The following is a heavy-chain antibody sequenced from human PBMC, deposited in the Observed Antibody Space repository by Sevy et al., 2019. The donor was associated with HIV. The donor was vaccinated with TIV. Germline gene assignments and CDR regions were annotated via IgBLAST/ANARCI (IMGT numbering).Heavy chain of an antibody. Sequence: GSLRLSCTTSGFTFDDYAMSWFRQAPGKGLEWVAFITRNSYEAYGGTTEYAASVKGRFIISRDDSKSIAYLQMNSLKTEDTAVYYCSRGLATADTPEYYFDYWGQGTLVTVSS. D-gene: IGHD5-12*01. V-gene: IGHV3-49*03. J-gene: IGHJ4*02. CDR3: SRGLATADTPEYYFDY. CDR2: ITRNSYEAYGGTT. CDR1: GFTFDDYA.